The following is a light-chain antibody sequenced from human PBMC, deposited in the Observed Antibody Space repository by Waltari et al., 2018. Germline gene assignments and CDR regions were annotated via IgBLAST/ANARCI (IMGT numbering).Light chain of an antibody. CDR3: QHRDHWPPDAT. Sequence: ELVLTQSPGTLSLSPGDRATLPCRASQSVFSAYLAWYPQKPGQAPRLLIYGASRRATGIPARFSGSGSGTDFTLTISSLEPEDFAVYYCQHRDHWPPDATFGPGTKVDI. J-gene: IGKJ3*01. V-gene: IGKV3D-20*02. CDR2: GAS. CDR1: QSVFSAY.